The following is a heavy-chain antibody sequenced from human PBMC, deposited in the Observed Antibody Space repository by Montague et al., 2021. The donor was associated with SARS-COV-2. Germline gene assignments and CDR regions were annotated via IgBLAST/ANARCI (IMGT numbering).Heavy chain of an antibody. CDR2: IYYSGST. CDR1: GGPVSSGSYY. J-gene: IGHJ4*02. D-gene: IGHD3-22*01. CDR3: ARERLGYYDTSSYYIFDY. V-gene: IGHV4-61*01. Sequence: SETLSLTCTVSGGPVSSGSYYWSWIRQPPGKGLEWIGYIYYSGSTNYNSSLKSRVTISVDTSKNQFSLKLSSVTAADTAVYYCARERLGYYDTSSYYIFDYWGQGTLVTVSS.